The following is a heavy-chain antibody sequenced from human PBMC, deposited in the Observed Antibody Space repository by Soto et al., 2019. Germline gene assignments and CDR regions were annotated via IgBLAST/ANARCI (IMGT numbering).Heavy chain of an antibody. V-gene: IGHV3-30*18. CDR3: AKDLHGGGGPP. Sequence: QVQLVESGGGVVQPGRSLRLSCAASGFTFSTYAMHWVRQAPGKGLEWVAVISYDGSNKYYADSVKGRFTISRDNSKNTVYLQMNSLKAEDTAMYYCAKDLHGGGGPPWGQGILVTVSS. J-gene: IGHJ5*02. CDR1: GFTFSTYA. D-gene: IGHD3-16*01. CDR2: ISYDGSNK.